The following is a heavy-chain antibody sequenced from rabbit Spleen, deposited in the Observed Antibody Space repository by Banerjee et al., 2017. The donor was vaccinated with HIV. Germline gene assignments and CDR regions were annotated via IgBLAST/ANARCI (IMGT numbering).Heavy chain of an antibody. CDR2: IDPVFGIT. V-gene: IGHV1S7*01. J-gene: IGHJ4*01. CDR1: GFTLSNYY. Sequence: QLVESGGGLVQPGGSLKLSCTASGFTLSNYYMNWVRQAPGKGLEWIGYIDPVFGITYYANWVSGRFSISRENAQNTVFLQMTSLTAADTATYFCARDGAGGSYFALWGPGTLVTVS. D-gene: IGHD8-1*01. CDR3: ARDGAGGSYFAL.